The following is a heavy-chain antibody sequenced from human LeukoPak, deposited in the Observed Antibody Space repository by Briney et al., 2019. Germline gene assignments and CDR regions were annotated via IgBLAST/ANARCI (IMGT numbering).Heavy chain of an antibody. CDR2: IRYDGSTR. CDR3: AKGNLGVRGGFDY. D-gene: IGHD1-14*01. J-gene: IGHJ4*02. V-gene: IGHV3-30*02. Sequence: PGGSLRLSCAASGFTFSDLGMHWVRQAPGKGLEWVAFIRYDGSTRSYADSVKGRFTISRDKSNNTLYLQMNSLRAEDTAVYYCAKGNLGVRGGFDYWGQGTLVTVSS. CDR1: GFTFSDLG.